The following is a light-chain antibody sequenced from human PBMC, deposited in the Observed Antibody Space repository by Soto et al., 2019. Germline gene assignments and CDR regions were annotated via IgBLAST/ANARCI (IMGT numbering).Light chain of an antibody. Sequence: DIEITQFPSSLYASVGDRVTITCRESQSISSYLNWYPQTPREAPKILIYAASSLQSGVQSRFSCRGAGAGFTLTISSLQPEDFETDYCQQSYTTTITFGQGTRLEIK. CDR2: AAS. V-gene: IGKV1-39*01. J-gene: IGKJ5*01. CDR1: QSISSY. CDR3: QQSYTTTIT.